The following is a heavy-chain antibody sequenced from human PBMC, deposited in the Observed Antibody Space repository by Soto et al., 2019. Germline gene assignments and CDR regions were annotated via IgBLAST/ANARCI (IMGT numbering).Heavy chain of an antibody. V-gene: IGHV1-18*01. D-gene: IGHD3-22*01. CDR3: AKEWVYDSSGWSFDY. Sequence: GASVKVSCKASGCTFTGYGISRVRQAPVQGLEWMGWISAYNGNTNYAQKLQGRVTMTTDTSTSTAYMELSSLRSEDTAVFYCAKEWVYDSSGWSFDYWGQGTLVTVSS. CDR2: ISAYNGNT. CDR1: GCTFTGYG. J-gene: IGHJ4*02.